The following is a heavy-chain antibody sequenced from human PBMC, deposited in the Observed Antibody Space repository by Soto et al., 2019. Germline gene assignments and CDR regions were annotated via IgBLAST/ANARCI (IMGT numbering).Heavy chain of an antibody. Sequence: GGSLRLSCAASGFIFSTSWMSWVRQAPGRRLEWVAYIKQDGSEEHYVDSVKGRFTISRDNAKNSLYLQMNSLRVEDTAMYYCAKGGWFPDSWGQGTLVTVSS. J-gene: IGHJ4*02. CDR3: AKGGWFPDS. D-gene: IGHD6-19*01. CDR2: IKQDGSEE. CDR1: GFIFSTSW. V-gene: IGHV3-7*01.